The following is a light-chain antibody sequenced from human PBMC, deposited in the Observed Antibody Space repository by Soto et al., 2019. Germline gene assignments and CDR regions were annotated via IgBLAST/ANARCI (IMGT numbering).Light chain of an antibody. CDR2: GAS. Sequence: EIVMTQSPATLSVSPGERVTLSCRASQSVRTNLAWYQQKPGQAPRPLIYGASTRATGVPARFSGSGSGTEFTLTISSLQSEDFAVYYCQHYNNLWGFGGGSQVEIK. V-gene: IGKV3-15*01. CDR1: QSVRTN. J-gene: IGKJ4*01. CDR3: QHYNNLWG.